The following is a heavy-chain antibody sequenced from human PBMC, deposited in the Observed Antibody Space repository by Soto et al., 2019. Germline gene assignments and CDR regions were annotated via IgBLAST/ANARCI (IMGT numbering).Heavy chain of an antibody. V-gene: IGHV3-33*01. D-gene: IGHD3-9*01. CDR1: GFTFSSYG. CDR3: ARDKSYYDILTGYYYYYYGMDV. CDR2: IWYDGSNK. Sequence: QVQLVESGGGVVQPGRSLRLSCAASGFTFSSYGMHWVRQAPGKGLEWVAVIWYDGSNKYYADSVKGRFTISRDNSKNTLYLQMNSLRAEDTAVYYCARDKSYYDILTGYYYYYYGMDVW. J-gene: IGHJ6*01.